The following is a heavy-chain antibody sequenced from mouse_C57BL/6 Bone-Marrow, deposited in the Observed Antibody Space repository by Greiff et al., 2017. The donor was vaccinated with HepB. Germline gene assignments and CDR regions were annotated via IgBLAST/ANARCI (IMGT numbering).Heavy chain of an antibody. Sequence: VKLMESGPGLVAPSQSLSITCTVSGFSLTSYGVDWVCQSPGKGLEWLGVIWGVGSTNYNSALKSRLSISKDNSKSQVFLKMNSLQTDDTAMYYCASYYYGSSSWFAYWGQGTLVTVSA. J-gene: IGHJ3*01. CDR3: ASYYYGSSSWFAY. CDR2: IWGVGST. CDR1: GFSLTSYG. D-gene: IGHD1-1*01. V-gene: IGHV2-6*01.